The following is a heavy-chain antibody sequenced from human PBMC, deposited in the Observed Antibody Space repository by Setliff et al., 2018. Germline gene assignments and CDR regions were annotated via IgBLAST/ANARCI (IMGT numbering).Heavy chain of an antibody. J-gene: IGHJ4*02. CDR2: INPKSGVT. CDR3: ARNQAFVGHVMAIISGYDS. CDR1: GYTFTGYF. V-gene: IGHV1-2*02. Sequence: GASVKVSCKTSGYTFTGYFIHWVRQAPRQGLEWLGWINPKSGVTSYAQSFQGRIAMTRDTSINTVYMELNSLTSDDAAVYFCARNQAFVGHVMAIISGYDSWGQGTLVTVSS. D-gene: IGHD3-3*01.